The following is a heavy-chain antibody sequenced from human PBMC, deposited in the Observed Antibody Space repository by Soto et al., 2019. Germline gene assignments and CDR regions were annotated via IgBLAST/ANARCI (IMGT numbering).Heavy chain of an antibody. V-gene: IGHV3-30-3*01. D-gene: IGHD2-2*01. CDR3: ARDCSSTSCYYYYYGMDV. CDR1: GFTFSSYA. CDR2: ISYDGSNK. J-gene: IGHJ6*02. Sequence: GGSLRLSCAASGFTFSSYAMHWVRQAPGKGLEWVAVISYDGSNKYYADSVKGRFTISRDNSKNTLYLQMNSLRAEDTAVYYCARDCSSTSCYYYYYGMDVWGQGTTVTVSS.